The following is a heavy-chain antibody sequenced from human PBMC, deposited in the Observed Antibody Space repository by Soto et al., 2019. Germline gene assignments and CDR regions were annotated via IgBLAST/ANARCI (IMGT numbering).Heavy chain of an antibody. D-gene: IGHD4-17*01. V-gene: IGHV3-30-3*01. CDR3: ARDLYDYGDYIPYYFDY. CDR1: GFTFSSYA. J-gene: IGHJ4*02. Sequence: GGSLRLSCAASGFTFSSYAMHWVRQAPGKGLEWVAVISYDGSNKYYADSVKGRFTISRDNSKNTLYLQMNSLRAEDTAVYYCARDLYDYGDYIPYYFDYWGQGTLVTFSS. CDR2: ISYDGSNK.